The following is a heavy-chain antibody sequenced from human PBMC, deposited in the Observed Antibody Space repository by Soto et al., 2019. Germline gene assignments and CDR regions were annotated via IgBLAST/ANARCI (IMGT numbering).Heavy chain of an antibody. V-gene: IGHV4-59*01. J-gene: IGHJ5*01. Sequence: PSETLSITCTVSGGSISTYYWSWIRQPPGKGPEWIGYVYHSGTTNYNPSLESRVTISLDTSKNQFSLNLSSVTAADTAVYYCARRERAASTDWWLDSWGQGTLVTVSS. CDR1: GGSISTYY. CDR2: VYHSGTT. CDR3: ARRERAASTDWWLDS. D-gene: IGHD6-13*01.